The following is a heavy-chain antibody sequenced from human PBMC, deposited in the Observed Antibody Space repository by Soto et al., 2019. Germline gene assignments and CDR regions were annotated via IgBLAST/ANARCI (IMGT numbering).Heavy chain of an antibody. CDR2: ISWNSGSI. J-gene: IGHJ3*02. V-gene: IGHV3-9*01. CDR1: GFTFDDYA. D-gene: IGHD6-19*01. CDR3: AKDTEQIAVAGGAFDI. Sequence: GWSLRLSCAASGFTFDDYAMHWVRQAPGKGLEWVSGISWNSGSIGYADSVKGRFTISRDNAKNSLYLQMNSLRAEDTALYYCAKDTEQIAVAGGAFDIWGQGTMVTVAS.